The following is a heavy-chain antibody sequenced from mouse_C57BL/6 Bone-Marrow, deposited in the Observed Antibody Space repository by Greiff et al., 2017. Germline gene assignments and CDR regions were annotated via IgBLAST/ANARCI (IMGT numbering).Heavy chain of an antibody. Sequence: DVQLPESGPGLVKPSQSLSLTCSVTGYSITSGYYWNWIRQFPGNKLEWMGSISYDGSNNSNPSLKNLISITRDTSKNQFFLKLNSVTTEDTATYYCARGGLVFAYWGQGTLVTVSA. V-gene: IGHV3-6*01. CDR2: ISYDGSN. D-gene: IGHD2-4*01. CDR1: GYSITSGYY. CDR3: ARGGLVFAY. J-gene: IGHJ3*01.